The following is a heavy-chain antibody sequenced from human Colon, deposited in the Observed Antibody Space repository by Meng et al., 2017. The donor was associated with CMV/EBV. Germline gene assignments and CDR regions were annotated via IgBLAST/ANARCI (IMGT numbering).Heavy chain of an antibody. Sequence: QVQLVQSGAEVKKPGASVNVSCKTSGYTFTNLCISWVRQAPGQGLEWMAYISPYNGDTNYAQRFQGRVALTTDTSTSTVYMELGSLTSDDTAMYYCARELARGGYWGQGTLVTVSS. CDR2: ISPYNGDT. CDR3: ARELARGGY. J-gene: IGHJ4*02. V-gene: IGHV1-18*01. CDR1: GYTFTNLC.